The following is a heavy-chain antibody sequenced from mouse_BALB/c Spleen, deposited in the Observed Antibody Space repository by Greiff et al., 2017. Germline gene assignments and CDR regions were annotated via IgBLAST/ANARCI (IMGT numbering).Heavy chain of an antibody. CDR1: GFTFSSYG. CDR2: INSNGGST. CDR3: ARAGVYYFDY. J-gene: IGHJ2*01. V-gene: IGHV5-6-3*01. Sequence: EVQLVESGGGLVQPGGSLKLSCAASGFTFSSYGMSWVRQTPDKRLELVATINSNGGSTYYPDSVKGRFTISRDNAKNTLYLQMSSLKSEDTAMYYCARAGVYYFDYWGQGTTLTVSS.